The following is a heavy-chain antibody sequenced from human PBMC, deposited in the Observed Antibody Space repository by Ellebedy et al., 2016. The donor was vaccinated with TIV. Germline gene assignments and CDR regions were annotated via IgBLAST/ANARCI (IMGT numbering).Heavy chain of an antibody. J-gene: IGHJ4*02. V-gene: IGHV4-59*01. CDR3: ARGLRGPFDY. CDR2: IYNNGGT. CDR1: GGSTSSYY. Sequence: MPLETLSLTCTVSGGSTSSYYWSWIRQPPGRRLEWIGYIYNNGGTNYNPSLTSRVTISVDRSKNQFSLKLASVSAADTAVYYCARGLRGPFDYWGQGTLVTVSS.